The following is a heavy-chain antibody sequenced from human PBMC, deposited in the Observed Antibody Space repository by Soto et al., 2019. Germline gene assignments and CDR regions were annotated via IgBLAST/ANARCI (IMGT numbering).Heavy chain of an antibody. CDR2: IYYSGST. CDR1: GGSISSGGYY. D-gene: IGHD2-21*02. V-gene: IGHV4-31*03. J-gene: IGHJ4*02. CDR3: ARVGRDCGGDCYPFDY. Sequence: SETLSLTCTVSGGSISSGGYYWSWIRQHPGKGLEWIGYIYYSGSTYYNPSLKSRVTISVDTSKNQFSLKLSSVTAADTAVYYCARVGRDCGGDCYPFDYWGQGTLVTVSS.